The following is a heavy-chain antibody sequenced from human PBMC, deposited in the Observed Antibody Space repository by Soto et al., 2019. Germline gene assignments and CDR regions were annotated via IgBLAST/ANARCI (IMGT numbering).Heavy chain of an antibody. J-gene: IGHJ6*03. CDR1: GFTFSSYG. V-gene: IGHV3-33*01. CDR3: AGDLFCCSGGSCYYYYMDV. CDR2: IWYDGSNK. Sequence: GGSLGLSCAASGFTFSSYGMHWVRQAPGKGLEWVAVIWYDGSNKYYADSVKGRFTISRDNSKNTLYLQMNSLRAEDTAVYYCAGDLFCCSGGSCYYYYMDVWGKGTTVTVSS. D-gene: IGHD2-15*01.